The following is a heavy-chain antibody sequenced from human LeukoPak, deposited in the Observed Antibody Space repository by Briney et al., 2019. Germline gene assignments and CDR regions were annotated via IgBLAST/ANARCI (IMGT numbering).Heavy chain of an antibody. CDR3: ARQVGASTTFDS. D-gene: IGHD1-26*01. V-gene: IGHV3-30*04. Sequence: PGGSLRLSCAASGFSFRSYAMHWVRQAPGKGLEWVAVVSSDGSNKYYADSVKGRFTISRDNSKNTVYLQMNSLRAEDTAVYYCARQVGASTTFDSWGQGTLVTVSS. CDR2: VSSDGSNK. J-gene: IGHJ4*02. CDR1: GFSFRSYA.